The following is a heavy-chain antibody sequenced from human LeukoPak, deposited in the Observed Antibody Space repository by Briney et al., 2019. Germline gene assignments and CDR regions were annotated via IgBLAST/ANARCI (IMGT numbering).Heavy chain of an antibody. J-gene: IGHJ4*02. V-gene: IGHV1-46*01. CDR3: ARDNVPFLTMVRGFPDY. D-gene: IGHD3-10*01. CDR1: GYTFTSYY. CDR2: INPSGGST. Sequence: HEASVKVSCKASGYTFTSYYMHWVRQAPGQGLEWMGIINPSGGSTSYAQKFQGRVTMTRDTSTSTVYMELSSLRSEDTAVYYCARDNVPFLTMVRGFPDYWGQGTLVTVSS.